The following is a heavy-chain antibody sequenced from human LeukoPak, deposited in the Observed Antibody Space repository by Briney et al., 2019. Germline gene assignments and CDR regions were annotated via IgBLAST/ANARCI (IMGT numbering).Heavy chain of an antibody. V-gene: IGHV3-74*01. Sequence: GVSLRLSCAASGFTFSSYWMHWVRHAPGKGLVWVSRINSDGSSTSYADSVKGRFTISRDNAKNTLYLQMNSLRVEDAAVYYCARVTGSDYFWSGSQTHYYYYYCMDVWGKGTTVTVSS. CDR2: INSDGSST. CDR3: ARVTGSDYFWSGSQTHYYYYYCMDV. CDR1: GFTFSSYW. D-gene: IGHD3-3*01. J-gene: IGHJ6*03.